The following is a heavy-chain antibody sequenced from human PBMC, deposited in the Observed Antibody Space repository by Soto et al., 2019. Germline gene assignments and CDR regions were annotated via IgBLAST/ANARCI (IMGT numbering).Heavy chain of an antibody. V-gene: IGHV3-11*01. CDR3: AREYYGTFDY. J-gene: IGHJ4*02. Sequence: GSLRLSCAASRFGLSTYYMAWTRQAPGKGLEWVSSISSSGSSKDHADSVKGRLTISRDNANNFLYLQMDSLRAEDTAVYYCAREYYGTFDYWGLGTLVTVSS. CDR1: RFGLSTYY. CDR2: ISSSGSSK. D-gene: IGHD3-3*01.